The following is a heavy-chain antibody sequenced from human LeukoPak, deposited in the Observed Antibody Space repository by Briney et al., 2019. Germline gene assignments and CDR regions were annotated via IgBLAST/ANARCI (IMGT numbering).Heavy chain of an antibody. Sequence: PSQTLSLTCTVSGGSISSDNYQWSWIRQPPGKGLEWIGYINYGGSTYYSPSLKSRVTISVDTSKNQFSLKLSSVTAADTAVYYCARPMVRGEPYDAFDIWGQGTMVTVSS. CDR1: GGSISSDNYQ. CDR2: INYGGST. CDR3: ARPMVRGEPYDAFDI. D-gene: IGHD3-10*01. J-gene: IGHJ3*02. V-gene: IGHV4-30-4*01.